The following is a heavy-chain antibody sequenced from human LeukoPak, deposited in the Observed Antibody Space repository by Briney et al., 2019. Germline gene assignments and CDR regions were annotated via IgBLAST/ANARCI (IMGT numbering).Heavy chain of an antibody. V-gene: IGHV1-24*01. J-gene: IGHJ6*03. CDR3: ATTQSGIRYYYYYMDA. CDR1: GYTLTELS. CDR2: FDPEDGET. D-gene: IGHD3-10*01. Sequence: ASVKVSCKVSGYTLTELSMHWVRQAPGKGLEWMGGFDPEDGETIYAQKFQGRVTMTKDTSTDTAYMELSSLRSEATAEYYCATTQSGIRYYYYYMDAWGKRTTVTVPS.